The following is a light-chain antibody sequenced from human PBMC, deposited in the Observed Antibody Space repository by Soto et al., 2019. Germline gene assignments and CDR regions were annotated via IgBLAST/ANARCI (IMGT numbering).Light chain of an antibody. V-gene: IGLV4-69*01. J-gene: IGLJ3*02. CDR1: SGHSNYG. Sequence: QAVVTQSPSASASLGASVKLTCTLSSGHSNYGIAWHQQQPDKGPRYLMRINSDGSHRKGDGIPDRFSGSSSGAERYLTISSLQSEDEADYYCQSWDTDIRVVGAGTKVTVL. CDR2: INSDGSH. CDR3: QSWDTDIRV.